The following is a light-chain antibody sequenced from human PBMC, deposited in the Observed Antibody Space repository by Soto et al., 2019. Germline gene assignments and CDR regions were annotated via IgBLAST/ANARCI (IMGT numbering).Light chain of an antibody. Sequence: DIQITRSPSTRSVSVGDGRAITFRASQTISSWLAWYQQKPGKAPKLLIYDVSTLGSGVPSRFSGSGSGTDFTLTISSLQTDDFATYYCQQSNTFWTFGQGTKVDIK. CDR1: QTISSW. CDR3: QQSNTFWT. V-gene: IGKV1-5*01. J-gene: IGKJ1*01. CDR2: DVS.